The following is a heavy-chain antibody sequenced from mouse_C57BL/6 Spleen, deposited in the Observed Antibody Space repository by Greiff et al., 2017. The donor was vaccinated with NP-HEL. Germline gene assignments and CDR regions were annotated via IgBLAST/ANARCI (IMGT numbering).Heavy chain of an antibody. J-gene: IGHJ4*01. Sequence: QVHVKQPGAELVKPGASVKLSCKASGYTFTSYWMQWVKQRPGQGLEWIGEIDPSDSYTNYNQKFKGKATLTVDTSSSTAYMQLSSLTSEDSAVYYCARSSSSGAMDYWGQGTPVTVSS. CDR2: IDPSDSYT. D-gene: IGHD3-2*02. CDR1: GYTFTSYW. CDR3: ARSSSSGAMDY. V-gene: IGHV1-50*01.